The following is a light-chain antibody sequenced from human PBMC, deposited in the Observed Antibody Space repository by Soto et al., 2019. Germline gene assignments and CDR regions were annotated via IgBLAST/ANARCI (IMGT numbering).Light chain of an antibody. J-gene: IGKJ2*01. Sequence: DIQLTQSPSFLSASVEDGVTISCRASYDISSSLAWYQQEPGKPPKLLIYDSSTLQTGVPSRFTGSGSGRKFTLTISGLQFGDFATYFCQQLSHYPYTFGQGTKVDIK. CDR2: DSS. V-gene: IGKV1-9*01. CDR3: QQLSHYPYT. CDR1: YDISSS.